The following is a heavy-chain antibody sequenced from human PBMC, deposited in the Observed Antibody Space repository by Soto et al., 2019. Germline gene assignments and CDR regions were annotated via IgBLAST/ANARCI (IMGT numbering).Heavy chain of an antibody. Sequence: QVQLQQWGAGLLKPSETLSLTCAVYGGSFSGYYWSWIRQPPGKGLEWIGEINHSGSTNYNPSLKSRVTISVDTSKNQFSLKLSSATAADTAVYYCARGLYYFGSGRYFDYWGQGTLVTVSS. CDR2: INHSGST. V-gene: IGHV4-34*01. D-gene: IGHD3-10*01. CDR3: ARGLYYFGSGRYFDY. CDR1: GGSFSGYY. J-gene: IGHJ4*02.